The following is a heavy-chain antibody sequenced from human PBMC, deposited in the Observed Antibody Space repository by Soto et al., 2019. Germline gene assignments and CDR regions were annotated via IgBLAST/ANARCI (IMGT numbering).Heavy chain of an antibody. D-gene: IGHD3-22*01. CDR2: ISGSGGST. J-gene: IGHJ3*02. V-gene: IGHV3-23*01. CDR1: GFTFSSYA. CDR3: AKDRPSITMIVVVNGAFDI. Sequence: GGSLRLSCAASGFTFSSYAMSWVRQAPGKGLEWVSAISGSGGSTYYADSVKGRFTISRDNSKNTLYLQMNSLRAEDTAVYYCAKDRPSITMIVVVNGAFDIWGQGTMVTVSS.